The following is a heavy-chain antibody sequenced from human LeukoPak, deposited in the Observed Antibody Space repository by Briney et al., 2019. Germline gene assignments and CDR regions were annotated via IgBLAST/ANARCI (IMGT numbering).Heavy chain of an antibody. Sequence: GESLKISCKGSGYSFTSYWIGWVRPMPGKGLEWVGIIYPGDSDTRYSPSFQGQVTISADKSISTAYLQWSSLKASDTAMYYCARHRDSSGRGDYYYYMDVWGKGTTVTVSS. CDR2: IYPGDSDT. CDR3: ARHRDSSGRGDYYYYMDV. D-gene: IGHD6-19*01. J-gene: IGHJ6*03. CDR1: GYSFTSYW. V-gene: IGHV5-51*01.